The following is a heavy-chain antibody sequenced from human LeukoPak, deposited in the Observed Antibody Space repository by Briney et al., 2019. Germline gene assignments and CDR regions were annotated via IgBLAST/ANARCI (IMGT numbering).Heavy chain of an antibody. CDR3: ARLIYPPLGFGELTGFDY. D-gene: IGHD3-10*01. J-gene: IGHJ4*02. CDR2: IYYSGNT. CDR1: GGSINSSPYY. V-gene: IGHV4-39*01. Sequence: PSETLSLTCSVSGGSINSSPYYWGWIRQPPGKGLEWIGSIYYSGNTYYNPSLKSRVTISVDTSKNQFSLKLSSVTAADTAVYYCARLIYPPLGFGELTGFDYWGQGTLVTVSS.